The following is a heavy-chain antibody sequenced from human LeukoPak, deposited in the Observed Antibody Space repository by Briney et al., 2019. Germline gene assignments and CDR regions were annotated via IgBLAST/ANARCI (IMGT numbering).Heavy chain of an antibody. CDR3: ARDGGSYYTASPNSWFGP. Sequence: PSETLSLTCTVSGYSINSGDCWGWIRQVPGKRLEWIASVSHSGHPYYNPSLKSRVTIFADTSNSQFSLQLSSVTAADTAVYYCARDGGSYYTASPNSWFGPWGQGTLVTVSS. CDR1: GYSINSGDC. D-gene: IGHD2-2*02. CDR2: VSHSGHP. J-gene: IGHJ5*02. V-gene: IGHV4-38-2*02.